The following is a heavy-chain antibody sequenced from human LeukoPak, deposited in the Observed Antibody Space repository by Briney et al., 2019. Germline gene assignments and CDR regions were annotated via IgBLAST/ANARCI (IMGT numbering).Heavy chain of an antibody. CDR3: ARPATTVTSPFDY. V-gene: IGHV1-18*01. Sequence: GGSLRLSCAASGFTFTTYAISWVRQAPGQGLEWMGWINPYNGNTDYARKLQGRVTMTTDASTSTAYMELTSLRSDDTALYYCARPATTVTSPFDYWGQGTLVTVSS. J-gene: IGHJ4*02. D-gene: IGHD4-17*01. CDR2: INPYNGNT. CDR1: GFTFTTYA.